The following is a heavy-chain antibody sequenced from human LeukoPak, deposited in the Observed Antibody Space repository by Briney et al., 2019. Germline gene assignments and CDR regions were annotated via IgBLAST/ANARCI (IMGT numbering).Heavy chain of an antibody. CDR1: GYSFTSYW. CDR3: ARQLNWNDDAFDI. J-gene: IGHJ3*02. Sequence: GESLKISCKGSGYSFTSYWIGRVRQMPGKGLEWMGIIYPGDSDTRYSPSFQGQVTISADKSISTAYLQWSSLKASDTAMYYCARQLNWNDDAFDIWGQGTMVTVSS. D-gene: IGHD1-1*01. CDR2: IYPGDSDT. V-gene: IGHV5-51*01.